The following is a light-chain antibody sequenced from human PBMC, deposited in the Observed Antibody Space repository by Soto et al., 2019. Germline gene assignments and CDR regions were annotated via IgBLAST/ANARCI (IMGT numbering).Light chain of an antibody. CDR3: NSYTTNNAFV. J-gene: IGLJ1*01. Sequence: ALTQPAAVSGSPGQSITISCTGTSGDIDTYDFVSWYQVHPGKAPKLMIYDVTYRPSGVSDRFTGSRSDNAASLTISGLQPEDEAVYYCNSYTTNNAFVFGTGTKVTVL. CDR2: DVT. V-gene: IGLV2-14*03. CDR1: SGDIDTYDF.